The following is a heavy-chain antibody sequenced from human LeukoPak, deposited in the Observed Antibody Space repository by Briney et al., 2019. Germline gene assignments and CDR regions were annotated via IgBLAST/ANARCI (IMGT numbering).Heavy chain of an antibody. CDR3: ARVGRGDTYGYVDY. Sequence: PGGSLRLSCAASGSTVSSNYMSWVRQTPGKGLAWVSVLYSGGNTYYADSVKGRFTISRDNSKNMLFLQMNSLRAEDTGVYYCARVGRGDTYGYVDYWGQGTLVTVSS. D-gene: IGHD5-18*01. J-gene: IGHJ4*02. V-gene: IGHV3-66*01. CDR2: LYSGGNT. CDR1: GSTVSSNY.